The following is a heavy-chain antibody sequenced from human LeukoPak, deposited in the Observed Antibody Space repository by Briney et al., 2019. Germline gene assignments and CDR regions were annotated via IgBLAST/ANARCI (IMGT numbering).Heavy chain of an antibody. V-gene: IGHV4-59*01. CDR1: GASMSSYY. J-gene: IGHJ4*02. D-gene: IGHD1-14*01. CDR3: ASGDPGGRNDY. CDR2: ILYSGST. Sequence: SETLSLTCTVSGASMSSYYWSWIRQPPGNGLEWIGNILYSGSTDYNPSLRSRVTISVDTSKSQFSLKVSAVTAADTAVYYCASGDPGGRNDYWGQGTLVTVSS.